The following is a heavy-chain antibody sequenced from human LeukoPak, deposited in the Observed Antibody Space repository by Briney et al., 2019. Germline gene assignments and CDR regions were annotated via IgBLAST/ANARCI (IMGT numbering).Heavy chain of an antibody. CDR1: GGSISSYY. Sequence: PSETLSLTCTVSGGSISSYYWSWIRQPAGKGLEWIGRIYTSGSTNYNPSLKSRVTMSVDTSKNQFSLKLSSVTAADTAVYYCARDSTLGGAPLQDCSSTSCYRRGLDFDYWGQGTLVTVSS. J-gene: IGHJ4*02. CDR3: ARDSTLGGAPLQDCSSTSCYRRGLDFDY. CDR2: IYTSGST. V-gene: IGHV4-4*07. D-gene: IGHD2-2*02.